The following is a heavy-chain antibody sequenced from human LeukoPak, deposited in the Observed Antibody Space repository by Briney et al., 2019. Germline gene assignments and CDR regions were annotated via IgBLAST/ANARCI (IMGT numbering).Heavy chain of an antibody. CDR2: ISSSSSYI. J-gene: IGHJ4*02. CDR1: GFTFSSYS. Sequence: GGSLRLSCAASGFTFSSYSMNWVRQAPGKGLEWVSSISSSSSYIYYADSAKGRFTISRDNAKNSLYLQMNSLRAEDTAVYYCASYSNYGGPFDYWGQGTLVTVSS. CDR3: ASYSNYGGPFDY. D-gene: IGHD4-11*01. V-gene: IGHV3-21*01.